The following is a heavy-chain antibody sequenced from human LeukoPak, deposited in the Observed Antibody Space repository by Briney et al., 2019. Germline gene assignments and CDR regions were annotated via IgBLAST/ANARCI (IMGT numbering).Heavy chain of an antibody. CDR1: SDSIFTSNW. D-gene: IGHD6-13*01. V-gene: IGHV4-4*02. Sequence: SETLSLTCTVSSDSIFTSNWWSWVRQPPGKGLEWIGQIFHSGSTSYSPSLKSRVTISMDKSKNQISLRLTSVTAADTAVYYCARDPTIAAPTVGYWGQGTLVTVSS. CDR2: IFHSGST. CDR3: ARDPTIAAPTVGY. J-gene: IGHJ4*02.